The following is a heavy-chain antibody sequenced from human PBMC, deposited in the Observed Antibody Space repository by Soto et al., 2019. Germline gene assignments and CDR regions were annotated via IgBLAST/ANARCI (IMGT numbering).Heavy chain of an antibody. Sequence: EVQLVESGGGLVQPGGSVKLSCAASGFTFSGFAMHWVRQASGKGLEWVGRIKSRANNYATAYSASVKGRFTISRDDSKNTAYLQMNSLKTEDSAAYYCTRLKDYCSDGGCYYDPWGQGTLVAVSS. J-gene: IGHJ5*02. CDR3: TRLKDYCSDGGCYYDP. CDR2: IKSRANNYAT. CDR1: GFTFSGFA. V-gene: IGHV3-73*02. D-gene: IGHD2-15*01.